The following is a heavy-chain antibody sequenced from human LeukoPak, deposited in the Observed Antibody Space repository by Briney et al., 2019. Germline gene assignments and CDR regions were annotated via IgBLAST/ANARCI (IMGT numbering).Heavy chain of an antibody. D-gene: IGHD4-17*01. CDR3: ARGVASTVTMTGY. J-gene: IGHJ4*02. Sequence: ASVKVSCKASGYTFTSYGISWVRQAPGQGLEWMGWISAYNGIANYAQRLQGRVTMTTDTPTSTAYRELTSLRSDDTAVYYCARGVASTVTMTGYWGQGTLVTVSS. CDR2: ISAYNGIA. CDR1: GYTFTSYG. V-gene: IGHV1-18*01.